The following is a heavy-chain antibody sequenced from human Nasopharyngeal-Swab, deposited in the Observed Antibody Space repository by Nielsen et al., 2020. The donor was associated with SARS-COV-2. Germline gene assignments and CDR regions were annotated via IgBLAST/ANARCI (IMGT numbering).Heavy chain of an antibody. Sequence: GESPKISCAASGFTFSDSAIHWVRQASGKGLEWVGRVRSKGNNYATAYSASVKGRFIIFRDDPTNTAYLQMNSLKTEDTAMYYCTRCGGGCYSGRDYWGQGTLVTASS. CDR3: TRCGGGCYSGRDY. CDR1: GFTFSDSA. D-gene: IGHD2-15*01. CDR2: VRSKGNNYAT. J-gene: IGHJ4*02. V-gene: IGHV3-73*01.